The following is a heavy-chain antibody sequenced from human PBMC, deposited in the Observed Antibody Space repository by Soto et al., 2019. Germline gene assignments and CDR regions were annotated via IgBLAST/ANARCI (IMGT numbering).Heavy chain of an antibody. CDR3: ARGTSGWYLPPFDY. V-gene: IGHV4-59*01. J-gene: IGHJ4*02. CDR1: GGSISSYY. CDR2: IYYSGST. Sequence: QVQLQESGPGLVKPSETLSLTCTVSGGSISSYYWSWIRQPPVKGLEWIGYIYYSGSTNYNPSPKSRVTISVDTPTNQCPLKLSSVTAADTAVYYCARGTSGWYLPPFDYWGQGTLVTVSS. D-gene: IGHD6-19*01.